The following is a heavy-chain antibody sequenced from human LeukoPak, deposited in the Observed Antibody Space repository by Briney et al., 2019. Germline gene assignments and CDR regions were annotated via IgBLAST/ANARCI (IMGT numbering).Heavy chain of an antibody. Sequence: GGSLRLSCAASGFTFSDYYMSWIRQAPGKGLEWVSYISSSGSTIYYADSVKGRFTISRDNAKNSLYLQMNSLRAEDTAVYYCARYHCSSTSCPGDFDYWGQGTLVTVSS. V-gene: IGHV3-11*01. CDR1: GFTFSDYY. CDR3: ARYHCSSTSCPGDFDY. D-gene: IGHD2-2*01. CDR2: ISSSGSTI. J-gene: IGHJ4*02.